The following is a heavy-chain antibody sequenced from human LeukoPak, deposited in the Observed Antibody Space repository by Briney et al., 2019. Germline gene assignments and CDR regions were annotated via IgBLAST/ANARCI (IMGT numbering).Heavy chain of an antibody. V-gene: IGHV3-15*01. CDR3: ARDSVGATHGFDY. CDR2: IKAKAHGGTI. CDR1: GFTFINAW. Sequence: GGSLRLSCAASGFTFINAWMAWVRQAPGKGLEWVGRIKAKAHGGTIEYAAPVKGRFTISRDDSKNTLYLQMNSLRAEDTAVYYCARDSVGATHGFDYWGQGTLVTVSS. J-gene: IGHJ4*02. D-gene: IGHD1-26*01.